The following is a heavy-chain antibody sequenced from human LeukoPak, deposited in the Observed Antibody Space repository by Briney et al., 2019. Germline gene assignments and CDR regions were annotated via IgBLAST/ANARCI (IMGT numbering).Heavy chain of an antibody. CDR1: GFTFSSYG. V-gene: IGHV3-7*01. Sequence: PGGSLRLSCAASGFTFSSYGMSWVRQAPGKGGEGVANIKQDGGEKYYVDSVKRRFTISRDNAKNSLYLQMNSLRAEDTAVYYCARDHRDNTYYYYGMDVWGQGTTVTVSS. D-gene: IGHD1-1*01. CDR3: ARDHRDNTYYYYGMDV. CDR2: IKQDGGEK. J-gene: IGHJ6*02.